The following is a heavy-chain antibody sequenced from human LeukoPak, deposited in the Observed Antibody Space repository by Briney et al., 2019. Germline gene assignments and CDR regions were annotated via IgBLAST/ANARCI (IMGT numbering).Heavy chain of an antibody. D-gene: IGHD3-22*01. Sequence: GGSLRLSCAASGFTFSSYAMHWVRQAPGKGLEWVAVISYDGSNKYYADSVKGRFTISRDNSKNTLYLQMNSLRAEDTAVYYCAKDAGYYYDSSGFDYWGQGTLVTVSS. CDR2: ISYDGSNK. V-gene: IGHV3-30*04. CDR1: GFTFSSYA. CDR3: AKDAGYYYDSSGFDY. J-gene: IGHJ4*02.